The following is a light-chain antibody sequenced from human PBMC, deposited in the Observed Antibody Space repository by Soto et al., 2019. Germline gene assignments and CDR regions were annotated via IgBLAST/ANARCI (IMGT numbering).Light chain of an antibody. CDR3: SSYASGPTFL. V-gene: IGLV2-14*01. CDR2: EVT. J-gene: IGLJ2*01. Sequence: QSALTQPASLSGSPGQSITISCTGTGRDLGDFYYVSWYQQRPGKAPRLFIYEVTNRPAGISERFSGSKSGSTASLTISGLQAEDEADYYCSSYASGPTFLFGGGTKLTVL. CDR1: GRDLGDFYY.